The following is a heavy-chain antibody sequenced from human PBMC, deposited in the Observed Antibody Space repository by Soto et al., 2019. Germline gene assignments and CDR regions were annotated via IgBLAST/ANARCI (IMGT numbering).Heavy chain of an antibody. J-gene: IGHJ4*02. CDR2: ISPRGGST. CDR3: ATLGYCSSTSCDTGGVLGATNDLDY. D-gene: IGHD2-2*02. Sequence: SVKFSSKASGYALTSYYMHWGRQAPGQRRQSMGIISPRGGSTIYAQRCQDRGTTTRGTSRSTVYMELSSLRSEYTAGDYCATLGYCSSTSCDTGGVLGATNDLDYWGQRTLVAVSS. V-gene: IGHV1-46*01. CDR1: GYALTSYY.